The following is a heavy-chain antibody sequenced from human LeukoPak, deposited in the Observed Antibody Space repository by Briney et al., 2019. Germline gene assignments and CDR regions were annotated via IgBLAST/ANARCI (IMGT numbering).Heavy chain of an antibody. CDR1: GYTFTGYY. D-gene: IGHD3-22*01. J-gene: IGHJ4*02. V-gene: IGHV1-2*06. CDR2: INPNSGST. Sequence: GASVKVSCKASGYTFTGYYMHWVRQAPGQGLEWMGRINPNSGSTNYAQKFQGRVTMTRETSITTAYMELSRLRSDDTAVYYCATDAWGYYDSSGDYRQADYWGQGTLVAVSS. CDR3: ATDAWGYYDSSGDYRQADY.